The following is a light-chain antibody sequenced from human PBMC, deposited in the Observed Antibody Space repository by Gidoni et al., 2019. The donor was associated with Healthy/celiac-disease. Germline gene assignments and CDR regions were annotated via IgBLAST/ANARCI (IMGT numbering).Light chain of an antibody. CDR1: QSVSSN. V-gene: IGKV3-15*01. CDR3: QQYNNSLT. Sequence: EIVLTPSPATLSVSPGERATLSCRASQSVSSNLAWYQQKPGQAPRLLIYGASTRATGIPARFSGSGSGTEFTLTISSLQSEDFAVYYCQQYNNSLTFGGGTKVEIK. J-gene: IGKJ4*01. CDR2: GAS.